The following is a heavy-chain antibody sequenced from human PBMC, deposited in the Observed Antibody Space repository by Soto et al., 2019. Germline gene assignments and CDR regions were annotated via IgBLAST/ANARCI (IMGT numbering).Heavy chain of an antibody. CDR2: IYYSGST. Sequence: QVQLQESGPGLVKPSETLSLTCTVSGGSISSYYWSWIRQPPGKGLEWIGYIYYSGSTNYSPSLKSRVTISVDTSKNQFSLKLSSVSAADTAVYYCARVSSSFATGGYYYYSYYMDVWGKGTTVTVS. V-gene: IGHV4-59*01. CDR3: ARVSSSFATGGYYYYSYYMDV. CDR1: GGSISSYY. J-gene: IGHJ6*03. D-gene: IGHD6-6*01.